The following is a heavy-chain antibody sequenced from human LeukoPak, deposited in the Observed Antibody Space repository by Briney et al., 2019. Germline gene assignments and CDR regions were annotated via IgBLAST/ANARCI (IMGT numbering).Heavy chain of an antibody. CDR2: ISYEGSDE. D-gene: IGHD3-22*01. CDR1: GFNFSSYA. J-gene: IGHJ4*02. Sequence: PGRSLRLSCAASGFNFSSYAMHWVRQAPGKGLELVALISYEGSDEYYADSVKGRFTISRDNSKNTLYLQMNSLRAEDTAVYYCAKDRHYESNVLGYWGQGTLVTVSS. CDR3: AKDRHYESNVLGY. V-gene: IGHV3-30*18.